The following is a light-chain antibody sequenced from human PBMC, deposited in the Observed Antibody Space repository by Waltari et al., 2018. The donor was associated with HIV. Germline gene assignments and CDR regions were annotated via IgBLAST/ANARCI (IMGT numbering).Light chain of an antibody. J-gene: IGKJ1*01. CDR1: QSISGN. CDR3: QQYIEWPLT. V-gene: IGKV3-15*01. Sequence: EIVMTQSPVPLSVSPGQRATLSCRASQSISGNIAWYQQKPGQAPRLLIFAATTRATNVPARFSGSGFGTEFTLSISDLQSEDFAIYHCQQYIEWPLTFGQGTKVEVK. CDR2: AAT.